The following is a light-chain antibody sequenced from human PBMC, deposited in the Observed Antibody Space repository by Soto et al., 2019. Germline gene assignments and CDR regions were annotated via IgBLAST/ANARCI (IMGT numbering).Light chain of an antibody. Sequence: EILMTQSPSTLSASLGERATISCRASQSVNSNLAWYQQKPGQAPRPLIYRASTRATGIPARFSGSGSGTEFTLTISSLQSEDFAVYYCQQYNNWPPLTFGGGTKVEIK. CDR2: RAS. J-gene: IGKJ4*01. CDR1: QSVNSN. V-gene: IGKV3-15*01. CDR3: QQYNNWPPLT.